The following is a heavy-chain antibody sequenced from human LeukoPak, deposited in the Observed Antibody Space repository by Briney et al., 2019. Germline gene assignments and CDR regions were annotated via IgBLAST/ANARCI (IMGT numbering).Heavy chain of an antibody. D-gene: IGHD3-3*01. Sequence: AVSVKVSCKASGYTFTGPYMHWVRQAPGQGLEWMGWINPNSCGTNYAQNFQGRVTTTRDTSFSTAYMEVSSLRSDDMAVYYCAAGYIGYYPLDYWGQGTLVTVSS. CDR3: AAGYIGYYPLDY. CDR2: INPNSCGT. V-gene: IGHV1-2*02. J-gene: IGHJ4*02. CDR1: GYTFTGPY.